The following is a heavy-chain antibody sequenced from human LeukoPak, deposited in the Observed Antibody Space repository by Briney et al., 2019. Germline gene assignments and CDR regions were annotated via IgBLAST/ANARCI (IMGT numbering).Heavy chain of an antibody. CDR3: TTRSDVLRYFDWLYGGVDY. D-gene: IGHD3-9*01. V-gene: IGHV3-15*01. J-gene: IGHJ4*02. CDR1: GFTFSNAW. CDR2: IKSKTDGGTT. Sequence: GGSLRLSCAASGFTFSNAWMSWVRQAPGKGLEWVGRIKSKTDGGTTDYAAPVKGRFTISRDDSKNTLYLQMNSLKTEDTAVYYCTTRSDVLRYFDWLYGGVDYWGQGTLVTVSS.